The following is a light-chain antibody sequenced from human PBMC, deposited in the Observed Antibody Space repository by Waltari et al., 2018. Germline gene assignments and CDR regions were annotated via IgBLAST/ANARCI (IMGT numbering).Light chain of an antibody. Sequence: EIVMTQSPLSLPVTPGEPASLSCRSIQSLLRSDGYNYLNWYLQKPGQSPQRLIYLGFIRASGVPDRFTGSGAGTDFTLKISRVEAEDVGFYYCMQALHTPPTFGQGTKAEIK. CDR2: LGF. J-gene: IGKJ1*01. CDR1: QSLLRSDGYNY. V-gene: IGKV2-28*01. CDR3: MQALHTPPT.